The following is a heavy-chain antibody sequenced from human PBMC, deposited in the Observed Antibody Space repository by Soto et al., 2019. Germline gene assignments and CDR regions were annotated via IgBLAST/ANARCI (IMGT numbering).Heavy chain of an antibody. CDR3: ARDSGGNYYYYYSIDV. Sequence: QVQLVQSGAEVKKPGSSVKVSCKASGGTFSSYTISWVRQAPGQGLEWMGRIIPILGIANYAQKFQGRVTSNAEKSTSTAYMELSSLRSEDTAVYYCARDSGGNYYYYYSIDVWGQGTTVTVSS. CDR1: GGTFSSYT. V-gene: IGHV1-69*08. J-gene: IGHJ6*02. CDR2: IIPILGIA. D-gene: IGHD3-10*01.